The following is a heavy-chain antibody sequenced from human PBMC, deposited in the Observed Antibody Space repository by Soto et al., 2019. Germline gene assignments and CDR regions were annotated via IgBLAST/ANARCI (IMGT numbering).Heavy chain of an antibody. Sequence: GGSLRLSCAASGFTFGNYAMAWVRQAPGKGLEWVSSITGTGDTTYYADSVKGRFTISRDNSKNTLYLQMNSLRAEDTAVYYFAKVSANVWTTSDYWGQGTQVTVSS. D-gene: IGHD1-1*01. CDR2: ITGTGDTT. CDR3: AKVSANVWTTSDY. J-gene: IGHJ4*02. V-gene: IGHV3-23*01. CDR1: GFTFGNYA.